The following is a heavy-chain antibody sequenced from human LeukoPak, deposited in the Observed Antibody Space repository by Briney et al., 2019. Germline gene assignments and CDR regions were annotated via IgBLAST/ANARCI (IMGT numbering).Heavy chain of an antibody. CDR3: ARGSYDGFFGMKSNWFDP. V-gene: IGHV4-38-2*02. D-gene: IGHD3-3*01. J-gene: IGHJ5*02. CDR2: IYHTGNT. CDR1: GYSISSNYY. Sequence: SETLSLTCSVSGYSISSNYYWAWIRQPPGKGLEWIGNIYHTGNTYYNPSLKSRVTISVDTSKNQFSLNLSSVTAADTAVYYCARGSYDGFFGMKSNWFDPWGQGTLVTVSS.